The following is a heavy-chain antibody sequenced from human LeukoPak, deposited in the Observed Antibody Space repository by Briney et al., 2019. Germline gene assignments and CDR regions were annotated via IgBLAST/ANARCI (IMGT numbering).Heavy chain of an antibody. J-gene: IGHJ6*02. CDR3: ARDDAQLGMDV. CDR2: ISSSSSTI. CDR1: GFTFSSYS. Sequence: GGSLRLSCAASGFTFSSYSMTWVRQAPGKGLEWVSYISSSSSTIYYADSAKGRFTISRDNAKNSLYLQMNSLRAEDTAVYYCARDDAQLGMDVWGQGTTVTVSS. V-gene: IGHV3-48*01. D-gene: IGHD5-24*01.